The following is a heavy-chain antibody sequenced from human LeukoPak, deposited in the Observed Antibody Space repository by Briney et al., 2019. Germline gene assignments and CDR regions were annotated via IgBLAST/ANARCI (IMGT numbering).Heavy chain of an antibody. CDR2: IIPIFGTA. D-gene: IGHD2-2*01. J-gene: IGHJ3*02. CDR3: ARRYCSSTSCYNDAFDI. V-gene: IGHV1-69*13. CDR1: GGTFSSYA. Sequence: SVKVSCKASGGTFSSYAISWVRQAPGQGLEWMGGIIPIFGTANYAQKFQGRVTITADESTSTAYMELSSLRSEDTAVYYCARRYCSSTSCYNDAFDIWGQGTMVTVSS.